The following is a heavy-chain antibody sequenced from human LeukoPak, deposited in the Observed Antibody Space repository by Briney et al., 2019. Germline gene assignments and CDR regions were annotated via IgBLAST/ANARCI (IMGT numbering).Heavy chain of an antibody. J-gene: IGHJ4*02. V-gene: IGHV1-2*02. CDR1: GYTFTGYY. CDR3: ARVAVRYFDWLGENDY. D-gene: IGHD3-9*01. CDR2: INPNSGGT. Sequence: ASVKVSCKAFGYTFTGYYMHWVRQAPGQGLEWMGWINPNSGGTNYAQKFQGRVTMTRDTSISTAYMELSRLRSDDTAVYYCARVAVRYFDWLGENDYWGQGTLVTVSS.